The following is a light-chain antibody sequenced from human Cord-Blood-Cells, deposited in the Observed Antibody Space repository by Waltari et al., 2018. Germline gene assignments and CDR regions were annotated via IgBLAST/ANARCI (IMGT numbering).Light chain of an antibody. CDR1: QSISSL. CDR3: QQYNSYSWT. V-gene: IGKV1-5*03. J-gene: IGKJ1*01. CDR2: KAS. Sequence: DIQMTKSPTTLPAFVGDRVTITCRASQSISSLLAWYQQKPGKAPKLLIYKASSLESGVPSRFSGSGSGTEFTLTISSLQPDDFATYYCQQYNSYSWTFGQGTKVEIK.